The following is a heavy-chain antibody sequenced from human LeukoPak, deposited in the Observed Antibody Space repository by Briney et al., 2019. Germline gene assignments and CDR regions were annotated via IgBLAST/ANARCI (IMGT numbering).Heavy chain of an antibody. D-gene: IGHD3-3*01. Sequence: GASVKVSCKASGYTFTIHAMHWVRQAPGQRLEWMGWINAGNGNTKYSQKFQGRVTITRDTSASTAYMELSSLRSEDTAVYYCAREHVRFLEGFDYWGQGTLVTVSS. CDR2: INAGNGNT. J-gene: IGHJ4*02. V-gene: IGHV1-3*01. CDR3: AREHVRFLEGFDY. CDR1: GYTFTIHA.